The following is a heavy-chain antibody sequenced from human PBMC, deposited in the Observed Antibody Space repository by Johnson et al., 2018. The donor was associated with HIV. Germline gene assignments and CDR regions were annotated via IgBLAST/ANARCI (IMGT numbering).Heavy chain of an antibody. CDR3: ARAAFYYDPSGYLTRPRAFDI. CDR2: IGTAGDT. V-gene: IGHV3-13*01. Sequence: VQLVESGGGLVQPGGSLRLSCAASGFTFSSYDMHWVRQATGKGLEWVSAIGTAGDTYYPGSVKGRFTISRENAKNSLYLQMNSLRAGDTAVYYCARAAFYYDPSGYLTRPRAFDIWGQGTMVTVSS. CDR1: GFTFSSYD. D-gene: IGHD3-22*01. J-gene: IGHJ3*02.